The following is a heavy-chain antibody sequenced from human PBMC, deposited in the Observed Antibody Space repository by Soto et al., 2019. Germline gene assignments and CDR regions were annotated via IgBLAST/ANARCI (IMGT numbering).Heavy chain of an antibody. D-gene: IGHD1-26*01. J-gene: IGHJ4*02. Sequence: EVQRLESGGGLVQPGGSLRLSWAASGFTFISYARRCFRQAPVRVLEWVSAISGIGDSTYYADSVKGRLNISRDNSKNSLYLQMISLKAEDTVVYDCARRGRGSYYDYWGQGTLVTVSS. CDR2: ISGIGDST. CDR1: GFTFISYA. CDR3: ARRGRGSYYDY. V-gene: IGHV3-23*01.